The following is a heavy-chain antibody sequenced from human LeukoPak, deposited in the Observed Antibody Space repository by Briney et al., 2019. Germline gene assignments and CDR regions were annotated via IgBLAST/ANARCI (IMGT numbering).Heavy chain of an antibody. CDR1: GGSISSYY. V-gene: IGHV4-59*01. D-gene: IGHD3-22*01. J-gene: IGHJ3*02. Sequence: PSETLSLTCTVSGGSISSYYWSWIRQPPGKGLEWIGYIYYSGSTNYNPSPKSRVTISVDTSKNQFSLKLSSVTAADTAVYYCARDRPNYYDTHDAFDIWGQGTMVTVSS. CDR3: ARDRPNYYDTHDAFDI. CDR2: IYYSGST.